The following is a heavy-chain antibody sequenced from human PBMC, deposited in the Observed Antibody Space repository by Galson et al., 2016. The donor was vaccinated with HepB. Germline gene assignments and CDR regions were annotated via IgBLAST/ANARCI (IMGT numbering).Heavy chain of an antibody. CDR3: ARPKTTGRGGYYDSTVYDAVDS. V-gene: IGHV5-51*01. D-gene: IGHD3-22*01. CDR2: IYPADSDT. Sequence: QSGAEVKKPGESLKISCEGSGYIFTAFWIGWVRQMPGKGLEWVGIIYPADSDTRYNPSLQGQVTISADTSIRTAYLQWGSLQASDTAIYYCARPKTTGRGGYYDSTVYDAVDSWGQGTMVTVSS. CDR1: GYIFTAFW. J-gene: IGHJ3*02.